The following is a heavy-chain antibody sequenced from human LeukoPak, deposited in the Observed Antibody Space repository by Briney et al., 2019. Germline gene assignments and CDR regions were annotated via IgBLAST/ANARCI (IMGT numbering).Heavy chain of an antibody. J-gene: IGHJ6*02. Sequence: QTGGSLRLSCAASGFTFDDYAMHWVRQAPGKGLEWVSGISWNSGSIGYADSVKGRFTISRDNAKNSLYLQMNSLRAEDTALYYCAKDISSSSWYILVGMDVWGQGTTVTVSS. CDR2: ISWNSGSI. CDR1: GFTFDDYA. CDR3: AKDISSSSWYILVGMDV. D-gene: IGHD6-13*01. V-gene: IGHV3-9*01.